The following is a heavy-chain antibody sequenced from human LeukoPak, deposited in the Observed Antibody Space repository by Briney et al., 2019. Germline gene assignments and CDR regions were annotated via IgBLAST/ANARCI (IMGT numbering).Heavy chain of an antibody. J-gene: IGHJ3*02. D-gene: IGHD4-17*01. CDR2: IYSSSIT. CDR1: GFTVSSDY. CDR3: ARGPVTRFEI. V-gene: IGHV3-53*01. Sequence: GGSLRLSCAASGFTVSSDYMSWVRQAPGKGLEWVSVIYSSSITSYADSVKGRFTISRHNSKNTLYLQMNSLRAEDTAVYYCARGPVTRFEIWGQGTMVTVSS.